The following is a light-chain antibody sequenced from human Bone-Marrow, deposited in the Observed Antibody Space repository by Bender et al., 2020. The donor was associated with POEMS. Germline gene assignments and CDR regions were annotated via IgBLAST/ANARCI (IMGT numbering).Light chain of an antibody. J-gene: IGLJ2*01. CDR1: SSDIGSYNY. Sequence: QSALTQPASVSGSPGQSITISCTGTSSDIGSYNYVSWYQQHPGKAPKLIIYAVTNRPSGVSNRFSASKSGNTASLTISGLQTDDEADYYCSSYTGSSSVLFGGGTKLTVL. CDR2: AVT. CDR3: SSYTGSSSVL. V-gene: IGLV2-14*03.